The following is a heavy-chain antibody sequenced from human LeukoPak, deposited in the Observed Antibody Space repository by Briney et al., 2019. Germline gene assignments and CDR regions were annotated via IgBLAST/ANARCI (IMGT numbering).Heavy chain of an antibody. CDR2: IYYSGST. CDR1: GGSISSYY. J-gene: IGHJ3*02. CDR3: AREDYGDDGDAFDI. D-gene: IGHD4-17*01. V-gene: IGHV4-59*01. Sequence: SETLSLTCTVSGGSISSYYWSWIRQPPGKGLEWIGYIYYSGSTNYNPSLKSRVTISVDTSKNQFSLKLSSVTAADTPVYYCAREDYGDDGDAFDIWGQGTMVTVSS.